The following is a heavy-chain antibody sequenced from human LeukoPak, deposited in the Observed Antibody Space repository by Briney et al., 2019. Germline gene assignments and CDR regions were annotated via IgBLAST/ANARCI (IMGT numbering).Heavy chain of an antibody. CDR1: GGTFISYA. J-gene: IGHJ3*02. Sequence: SVKVSCKASGGTFISYAISWVRQAPGQGLEWMGRIIPIFGTANYAQKFPGRVTITTDESTSTAYMELSSLRSEDTAVYYCARDKWYSYDNDAFDIWGQGTMVTVSS. CDR2: IIPIFGTA. CDR3: ARDKWYSYDNDAFDI. V-gene: IGHV1-69*05. D-gene: IGHD5-18*01.